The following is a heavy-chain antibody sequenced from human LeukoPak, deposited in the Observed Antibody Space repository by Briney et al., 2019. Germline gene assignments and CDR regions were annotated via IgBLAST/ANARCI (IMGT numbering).Heavy chain of an antibody. Sequence: PSETLSLTCTVSGGSISSYYWSWIRQPPGKGLEWIGYIYYSGSTNYNPSLMSRVTISVDTSKNQFSLKLSSVTAADTAVYYCARGYDSSGYYLPYFDYWGQGTLVTVSS. CDR1: GGSISSYY. CDR3: ARGYDSSGYYLPYFDY. D-gene: IGHD3-22*01. J-gene: IGHJ4*02. V-gene: IGHV4-59*01. CDR2: IYYSGST.